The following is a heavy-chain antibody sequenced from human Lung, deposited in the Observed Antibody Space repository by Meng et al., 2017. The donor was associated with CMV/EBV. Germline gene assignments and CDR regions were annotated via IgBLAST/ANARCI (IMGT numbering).Heavy chain of an antibody. CDR1: AGSMSSSDW. J-gene: IGHJ4*02. V-gene: IGHV4-4*03. D-gene: IGHD2-21*02. Sequence: QPQRHESRPGRVTPPSASSLTGAASAGSMSSSDWVSWVRPRPGKGLEWSGEIYHSGSTNSNPSLKSRVTISVDKSKNQFSLKLSSVTAADTAVYYCARVVTALWGYYFDYWGQGTLVTVSS. CDR3: ARVVTALWGYYFDY. CDR2: IYHSGST.